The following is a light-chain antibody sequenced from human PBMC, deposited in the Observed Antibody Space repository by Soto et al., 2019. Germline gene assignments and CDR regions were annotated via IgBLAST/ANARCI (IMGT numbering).Light chain of an antibody. CDR3: QSYDSGLSGWL. Sequence: QSVLTQPPSVSGAPGQRVTNSCTGSSSNIGAVFDVHWYQQVPGTAPKLLIYENTKRPSGVPDRFSGSKSGTSASLAITGLQAEDEADYYCQSYDSGLSGWLFGGATKLTVL. CDR2: ENT. J-gene: IGLJ2*01. V-gene: IGLV1-40*01. CDR1: SSNIGAVFD.